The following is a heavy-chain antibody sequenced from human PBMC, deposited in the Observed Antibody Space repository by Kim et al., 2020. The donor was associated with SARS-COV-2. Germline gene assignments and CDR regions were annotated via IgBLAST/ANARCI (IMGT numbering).Heavy chain of an antibody. D-gene: IGHD6-13*01. J-gene: IGHJ5*02. CDR3: ARTLRAAAGINWFDP. V-gene: IGHV3-48*02. Sequence: DSVKGRFPLSRDNAKNSLYLQMNSLRDEDTAVYYCARTLRAAAGINWFDPWGQGTLVTVSS.